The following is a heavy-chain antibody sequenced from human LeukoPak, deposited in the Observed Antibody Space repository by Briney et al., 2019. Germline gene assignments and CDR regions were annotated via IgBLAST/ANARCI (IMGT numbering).Heavy chain of an antibody. CDR3: ASNYYDSSGYYLEYFQH. J-gene: IGHJ1*01. CDR2: IYHSGRS. CDR1: GGSISSGDYT. D-gene: IGHD3-22*01. Sequence: PSETLSLTCAVSGGSISSGDYTWSWFRQPPGKGLEWIGYIYHSGRSYSNPSLKSRVTILVDTSRNQFSLKVSSVTAADTAVYYCASNYYDSSGYYLEYFQHWGQGTLVTVSS. V-gene: IGHV4-30-2*02.